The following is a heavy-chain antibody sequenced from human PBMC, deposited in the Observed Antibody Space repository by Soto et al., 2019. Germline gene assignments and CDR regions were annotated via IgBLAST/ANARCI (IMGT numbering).Heavy chain of an antibody. D-gene: IGHD2-15*01. CDR2: IHYSGST. J-gene: IGHJ4*02. V-gene: IGHV4-59*01. CDR1: AGSISGSF. CDR3: TKDRGTDSDGYSYNY. Sequence: SETLSLTCTVSAGSISGSFWSSVRQIPGMVLDCVGYIHYSGSTNYNPSLKSRVTMSADSTKNPFSLQLSSVTAAITAVYFCTKDRGTDSDGYSYNYWGQGARVTVSS.